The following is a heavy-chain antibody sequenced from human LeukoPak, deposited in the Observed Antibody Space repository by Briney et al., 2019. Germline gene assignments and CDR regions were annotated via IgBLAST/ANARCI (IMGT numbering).Heavy chain of an antibody. CDR2: IYYSGST. J-gene: IGHJ4*02. V-gene: IGHV4-59*01. CDR3: ARVQITMVRGVIIDAIDY. Sequence: PSETLSLTCTVSGGSISSYYWSWIRQPPGKGLEWIGYIYYSGSTDYNPSLKSRVTISVDTSKNQFSLKLSSVIAADTAVYYCARVQITMVRGVIIDAIDYWGQGTLVTVSS. D-gene: IGHD3-10*01. CDR1: GGSISSYY.